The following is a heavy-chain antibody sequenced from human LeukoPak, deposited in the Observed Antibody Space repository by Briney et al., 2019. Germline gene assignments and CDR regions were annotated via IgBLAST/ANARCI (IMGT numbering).Heavy chain of an antibody. J-gene: IGHJ6*02. Sequence: GGSLRLSCAASGFTFSSYAMHWVRQAPGKGLEWVAVISYDGSNRYYADSVKGRFTISRDNSKNTLYLQMNSLRAEDTAVYYCARAKGRDGYTGYGMDVWGQGTTVTVSS. CDR3: ARAKGRDGYTGYGMDV. CDR1: GFTFSSYA. V-gene: IGHV3-30-3*01. D-gene: IGHD5-24*01. CDR2: ISYDGSNR.